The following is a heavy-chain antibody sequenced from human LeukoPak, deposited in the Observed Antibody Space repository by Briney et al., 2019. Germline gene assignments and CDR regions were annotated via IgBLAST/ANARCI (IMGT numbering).Heavy chain of an antibody. J-gene: IGHJ4*02. D-gene: IGHD6-19*01. CDR3: ARRRRIAVAGLGGHFDY. CDR2: IYYSGST. CDR1: GGSISSSSYY. Sequence: TSETLSLTCTVSGGSISSSSYYWGWIRQPPGKGLEWIGSIYYSGSTYYNPSLKSRVTISVDTSKNQFSLKLSSVTAADTAVYYCARRRRIAVAGLGGHFDYWGQGTLVTVSS. V-gene: IGHV4-39*01.